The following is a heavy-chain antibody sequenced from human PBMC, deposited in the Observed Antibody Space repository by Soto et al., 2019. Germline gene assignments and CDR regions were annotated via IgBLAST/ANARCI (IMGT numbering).Heavy chain of an antibody. V-gene: IGHV3-23*01. J-gene: IGHJ4*02. CDR3: LNLVLVATFFSRPFNGVDY. D-gene: IGHD1-26*01. Sequence: PGGSLRLSCAASGFTFSSYAMSWVRQAPGKGLEWVSGISGSGGSTYYADSVTGRFTISRDNSKNTLYLQMNTLRAEDTALYYYLNLVLVATFFSRPFNGVDYWGQGTLVTVSS. CDR2: ISGSGGST. CDR1: GFTFSSYA.